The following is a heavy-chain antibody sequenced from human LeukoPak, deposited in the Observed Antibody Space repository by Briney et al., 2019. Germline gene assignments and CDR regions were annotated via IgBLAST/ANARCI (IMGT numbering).Heavy chain of an antibody. CDR2: ISYDGSNK. CDR1: GFTFSSYG. D-gene: IGHD3-10*01. Sequence: GGSLRLSCAASGFTFSSYGMHWVRQAPGKGLEWVAVISYDGSNKYYADSVKGRFTISRDNSKNTLYLQMNSLRAEDTAVYYCARFYGSGSYYFYGMDVWGQGTTVTVSS. J-gene: IGHJ6*02. CDR3: ARFYGSGSYYFYGMDV. V-gene: IGHV3-30*03.